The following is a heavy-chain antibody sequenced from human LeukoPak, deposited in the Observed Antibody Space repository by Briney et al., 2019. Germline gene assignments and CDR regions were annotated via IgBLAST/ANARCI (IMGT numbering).Heavy chain of an antibody. CDR1: GFTFSSYS. D-gene: IGHD3-22*01. CDR3: ARARKDYDSSGYYYFDY. Sequence: GGSLRLSCAASGFTFSSYSMNWVRQAQGKGLEWVSSISSIIIYIYYVDTFKSRFTTSRHNAKSSLYLQMNSLRAQDTAVYYCARARKDYDSSGYYYFDYWGQGTLFTVSS. J-gene: IGHJ4*02. V-gene: IGHV3-21*01. CDR2: ISSIIIYI.